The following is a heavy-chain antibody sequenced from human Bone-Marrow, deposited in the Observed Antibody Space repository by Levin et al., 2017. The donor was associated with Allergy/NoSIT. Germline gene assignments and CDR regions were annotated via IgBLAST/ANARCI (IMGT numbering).Heavy chain of an antibody. Sequence: VASVKVSCKASGYTFTNYGITWVRQAPGQGLEWMGWISSNSDNTNYAQKFQGRVILTTDTSTSPAYMELSSLRSDDTAVYYWARYCNGGTCYPTGVHVWGQGTTVTVSS. J-gene: IGHJ6*02. CDR1: GYTFTNYG. CDR3: ARYCNGGTCYPTGVHV. CDR2: ISSNSDNT. V-gene: IGHV1-18*01. D-gene: IGHD2-15*01.